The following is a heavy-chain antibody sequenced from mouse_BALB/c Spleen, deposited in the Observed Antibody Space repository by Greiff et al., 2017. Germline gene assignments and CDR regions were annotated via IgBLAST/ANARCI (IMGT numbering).Heavy chain of an antibody. D-gene: IGHD2-1*01. CDR3: ARGGYGNYDYAMDY. Sequence: QVQLQQSGPELVKPGASVRISCKASGYTFTSYYIHWVKQRPGQGLEWIGWIYPGNVNTKYNEKFKGKATLTADKSSSTAYMQLSSLTSEDSAVYFCARGGYGNYDYAMDYWGQGTSVTVSS. CDR2: IYPGNVNT. CDR1: GYTFTSYY. V-gene: IGHV1S56*01. J-gene: IGHJ4*01.